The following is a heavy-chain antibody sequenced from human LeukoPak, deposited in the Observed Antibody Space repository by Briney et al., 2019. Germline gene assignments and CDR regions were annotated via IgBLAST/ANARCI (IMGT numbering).Heavy chain of an antibody. Sequence: GGSLRLSCAASGFTFSSYSINWVRQAPGKGLEWVSYISSSGSTIYYADSVKGRFTISRDNAKNSLYLQMNSLRAEDTAVYYCAGHPGTSVGWGQGTLVTVSS. V-gene: IGHV3-48*01. CDR2: ISSSGSTI. J-gene: IGHJ4*02. CDR3: AGHPGTSVG. CDR1: GFTFSSYS. D-gene: IGHD1-26*01.